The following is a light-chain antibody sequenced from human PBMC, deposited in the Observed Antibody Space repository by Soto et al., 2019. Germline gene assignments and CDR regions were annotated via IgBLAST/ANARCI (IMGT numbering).Light chain of an antibody. CDR1: QSVSSNY. V-gene: IGKV3-20*01. CDR3: QHFGSSPPWP. J-gene: IGKJ1*01. Sequence: ENVLTQFPGTLSLSPGGRATLSCRASQSVSSNYLAWYQQKPGQAPRLLIYGASSRAAGIPDRFRGSGSGTDFTLTISRLEPEDFAVYYCQHFGSSPPWPFGQGTKVEMK. CDR2: GAS.